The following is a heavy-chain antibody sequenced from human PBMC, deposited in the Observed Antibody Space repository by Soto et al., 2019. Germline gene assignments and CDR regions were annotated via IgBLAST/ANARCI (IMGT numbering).Heavy chain of an antibody. CDR2: ISYDGSNK. Sequence: PGGSMRLSCAASGLTFSSYGMHWVRKDKGKGLEWVAVISYDGSNKYYADSVKGRFTISRDNSKNTLYLQMNSLRAEDTAVYYFAKDFWWELLPWSYGMDVWGQGTTVTVSS. CDR3: AKDFWWELLPWSYGMDV. D-gene: IGHD1-26*01. CDR1: GLTFSSYG. J-gene: IGHJ6*02. V-gene: IGHV3-30*18.